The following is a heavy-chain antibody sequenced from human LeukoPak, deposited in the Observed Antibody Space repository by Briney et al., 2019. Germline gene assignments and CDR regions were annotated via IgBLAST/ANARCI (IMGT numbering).Heavy chain of an antibody. V-gene: IGHV4-34*01. CDR1: GGSFSSSY. CDR2: INHSGGT. CDR3: ARARITMVRGVTVTPIGY. Sequence: PSETLSLTCAVYGGSFSSSYWSWIRQPPGKGLEWIGEINHSGGTNYNPSLKSRVTISVDTSKNQFSLKLSSVTAADTAVYYCARARITMVRGVTVTPIGYWGQGTLVTVSS. D-gene: IGHD3-10*01. J-gene: IGHJ4*02.